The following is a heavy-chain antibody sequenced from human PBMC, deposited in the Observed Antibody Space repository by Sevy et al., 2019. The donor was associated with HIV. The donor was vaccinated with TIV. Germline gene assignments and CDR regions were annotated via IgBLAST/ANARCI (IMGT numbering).Heavy chain of an antibody. CDR1: GGSISSGDYY. D-gene: IGHD5-18*01. CDR2: IYYSGST. J-gene: IGHJ4*02. V-gene: IGHV4-30-4*01. Sequence: SETLSLTCTVSGGSISSGDYYWSWIRQPPGKGLGWIGYIYYSGSTYYNPSLKSRVTISVDTSKNQFSLKLSSVTAADTAVYYCARGDTAMVTLDYWGQGTLVTVSS. CDR3: ARGDTAMVTLDY.